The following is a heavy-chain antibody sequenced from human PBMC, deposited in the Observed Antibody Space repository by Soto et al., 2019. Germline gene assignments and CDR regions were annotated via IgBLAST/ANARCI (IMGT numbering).Heavy chain of an antibody. CDR1: GFTFSSHG. CDR2: IWYDGSNK. D-gene: IGHD5-18*01. Sequence: QVQLVESGGGVVQPGRSLRLSCAASGFTFSSHGMHWVRQAPGKGLEWVAVIWYDGSNKYYADSVKGRFTISRDNSKNKLYLQMNSLRAEDTAVYYCARGNGHSNGRIDYWGQGTLVTVSS. J-gene: IGHJ4*02. CDR3: ARGNGHSNGRIDY. V-gene: IGHV3-33*01.